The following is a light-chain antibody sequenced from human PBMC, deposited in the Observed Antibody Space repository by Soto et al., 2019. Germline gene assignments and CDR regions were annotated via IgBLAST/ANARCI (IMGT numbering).Light chain of an antibody. CDR1: QSINTW. J-gene: IGKJ1*01. V-gene: IGKV1-5*03. CDR3: QQYKTYSRT. CDR2: EGS. Sequence: DIQMTQSPSTLSASVGDRITITCRASQSINTWLAWYQQKPGEAPKLLIYEGSTLERGDPSRFSGSGSGTEFTLTISRLQPDDFATFYCQQYKTYSRTFGQGTKVEVK.